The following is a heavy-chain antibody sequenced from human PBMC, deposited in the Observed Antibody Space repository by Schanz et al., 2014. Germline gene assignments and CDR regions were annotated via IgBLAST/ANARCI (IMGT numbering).Heavy chain of an antibody. D-gene: IGHD2-21*02. CDR3: VRDGPPCGGDCQNRFGP. V-gene: IGHV3-21*01. CDR1: GFTFSSFS. Sequence: EVQLLESGGGLVKPGGSLRLSCAASGFTFSSFSMHWVRRPPGGGLQWVSSINSISTYIRYADSVRGRFTVSRDNANNSLFLQIDSLGVEDTVLYYCVRDGPPCGGDCQNRFGPWGQGTLVTVSS. CDR2: INSISTYI. J-gene: IGHJ5*02.